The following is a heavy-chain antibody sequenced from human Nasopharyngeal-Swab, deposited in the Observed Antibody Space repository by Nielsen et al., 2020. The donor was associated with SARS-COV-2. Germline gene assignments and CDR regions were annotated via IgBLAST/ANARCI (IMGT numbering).Heavy chain of an antibody. V-gene: IGHV3-30*18. CDR1: GFTFSSHG. D-gene: IGHD2-2*01. Sequence: GGSLRPSCAASGFTFSSHGMYWVRQAPGKGLEWVAVISYDGSNKYYADPVKGRFTISRDNSKNPLYLQMNSLRAEDTAVYYCAKDRTILGYCGSTSCYAFDIWGQGTMVTVSS. CDR2: ISYDGSNK. CDR3: AKDRTILGYCGSTSCYAFDI. J-gene: IGHJ3*02.